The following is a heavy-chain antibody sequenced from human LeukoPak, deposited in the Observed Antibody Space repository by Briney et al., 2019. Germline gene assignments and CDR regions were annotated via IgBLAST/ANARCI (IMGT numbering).Heavy chain of an antibody. CDR1: GFTFRSYW. CDR3: ARQLHGYYY. Sequence: GGSLRLSCAASGFTFRSYWMSWVRQAPGQGLEWVSHIHGDGSSTNYADSVQGRFTISRDNAKNTLYLQMNSLRAEDTAVYYCARQLHGYYYWREGTVITVS. J-gene: IGHJ4*02. D-gene: IGHD5-18*01. CDR2: IHGDGSST. V-gene: IGHV3-74*01.